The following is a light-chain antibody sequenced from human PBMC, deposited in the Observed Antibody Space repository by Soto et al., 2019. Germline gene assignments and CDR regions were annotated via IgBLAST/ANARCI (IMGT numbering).Light chain of an antibody. Sequence: QSVLTQPACVSVSPGQSITVSCTGTNSDIGSYNFVSWYQQHPGRAPKLIISEVNVRPSGVSNRFSGSKSGNTASLTISGLQPEDEADFYCSSYSSTNSPYVFGGGTKVTVL. CDR1: NSDIGSYNF. CDR3: SSYSSTNSPYV. CDR2: EVN. V-gene: IGLV2-14*01. J-gene: IGLJ1*01.